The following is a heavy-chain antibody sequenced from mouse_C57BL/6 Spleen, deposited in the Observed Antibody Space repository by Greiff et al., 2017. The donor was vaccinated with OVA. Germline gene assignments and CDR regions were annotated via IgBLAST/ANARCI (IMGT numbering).Heavy chain of an antibody. CDR2: INYDGSST. D-gene: IGHD1-1*01. J-gene: IGHJ4*01. Sequence: EVKLMESEGGLVQPGSSMKLSCTASGFTFSDYYMAWVRQVPEKGLEWVANINYDGSSTYYLDSLKSRFIISRDNATNILYLQMSSLKSEDTATDYCARDSRAMDYWGQGTSVTVSS. CDR1: GFTFSDYY. CDR3: ARDSRAMDY. V-gene: IGHV5-16*01.